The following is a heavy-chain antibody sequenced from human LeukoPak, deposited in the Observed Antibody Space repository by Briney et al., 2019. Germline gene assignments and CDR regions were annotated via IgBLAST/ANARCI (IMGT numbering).Heavy chain of an antibody. V-gene: IGHV4-34*01. Sequence: SETLSLTCAVYGGSFSGYYWSWIRQPPGKGLEWIGEINHSGSTNYNPSLKSRVTISVDTSKNQFSLKLSSVTAADTAVYYCARLRINYYGSGRQVNWFDPWGQGTLVTVPS. CDR2: INHSGST. CDR1: GGSFSGYY. J-gene: IGHJ5*02. D-gene: IGHD3-10*01. CDR3: ARLRINYYGSGRQVNWFDP.